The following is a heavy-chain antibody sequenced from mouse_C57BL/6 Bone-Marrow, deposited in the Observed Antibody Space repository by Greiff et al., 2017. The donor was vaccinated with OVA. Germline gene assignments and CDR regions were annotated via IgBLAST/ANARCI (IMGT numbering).Heavy chain of an antibody. CDR2: IYPGSGNT. D-gene: IGHD1-1*01. J-gene: IGHJ1*03. V-gene: IGHV1-76*01. Sequence: QVQLQQSGAELVRPGASVKLSCKASGYTFTDYYINWVKQRTGQGLEWIARIYPGSGNTYYNEKFKGKATLTAEKSSSTAYMQLSSLTSEDSAVYFCARWVTTVEGGCWYFDVWGTGTTVTVSS. CDR3: ARWVTTVEGGCWYFDV. CDR1: GYTFTDYY.